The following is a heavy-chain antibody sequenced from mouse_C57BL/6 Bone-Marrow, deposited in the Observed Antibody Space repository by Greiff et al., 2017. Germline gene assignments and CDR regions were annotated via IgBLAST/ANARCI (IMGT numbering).Heavy chain of an antibody. V-gene: IGHV6-3*01. CDR3: TITTVVAGAMDD. J-gene: IGHJ4*01. CDR1: GFTFSNYW. Sequence: VQLKESGGGLVQPGGSMKLSCVASGFTFSNYWMNWVRQSPEKGLEWVAQIRLKSDNYATHYAVSVKGRFTISRDDSKSSVYLQMNNLRAEDTGIYYCTITTVVAGAMDDWGQGTSVTVSS. CDR2: IRLKSDNYAT. D-gene: IGHD1-1*01.